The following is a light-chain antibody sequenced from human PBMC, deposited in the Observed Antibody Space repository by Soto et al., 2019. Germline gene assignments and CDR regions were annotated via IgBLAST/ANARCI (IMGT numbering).Light chain of an antibody. V-gene: IGKV3-20*01. CDR1: QSVSNNF. J-gene: IGKJ4*01. Sequence: EIVLTQSPDTLSLFPGDRATLSCRASQSVSNNFLAWYQQKPGQAPRLLLYGASTRAIGIPDRFSGSGSGTDFTLTINRLEPEDFAVYYCQHYDTSPPLTFGGGTKVEVK. CDR3: QHYDTSPPLT. CDR2: GAS.